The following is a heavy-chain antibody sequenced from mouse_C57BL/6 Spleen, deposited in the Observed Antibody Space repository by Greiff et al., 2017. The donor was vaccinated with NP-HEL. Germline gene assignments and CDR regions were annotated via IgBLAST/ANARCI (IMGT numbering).Heavy chain of an antibody. CDR3: ASYYGSSGFAY. D-gene: IGHD1-1*01. CDR1: GYTFTSYW. V-gene: IGHV1-69*01. Sequence: VKLQQPGAELVMPGASVKLSCKASGYTFTSYWMHWVKQRPGQGLEWIGEIDPSDSYTNYNQQFKGKSTLTVDKSSSTAYMQLSSLTSEDSAVYYCASYYGSSGFAYWGQGTLVTVSA. CDR2: IDPSDSYT. J-gene: IGHJ3*01.